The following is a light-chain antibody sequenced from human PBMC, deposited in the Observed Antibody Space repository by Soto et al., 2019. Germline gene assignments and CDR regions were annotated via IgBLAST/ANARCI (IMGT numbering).Light chain of an antibody. J-gene: IGLJ2*01. CDR3: QVWDSSSDHVV. V-gene: IGLV3-21*04. CDR1: NIGSKS. Sequence: SYELTQPPSVSVAPGKTARITCGGNNIGSKSVHWYQQKPGQAPVLVIYYDSDRPSGIPERFSGSNSGNTATLTISRVDAGDEADYYCQVWDSSSDHVVFGGGTKLPS. CDR2: YDS.